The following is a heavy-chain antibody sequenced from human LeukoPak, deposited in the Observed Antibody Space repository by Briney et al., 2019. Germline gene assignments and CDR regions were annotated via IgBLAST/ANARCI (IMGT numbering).Heavy chain of an antibody. CDR3: ARVSEMATMEDYFDY. CDR2: IYTSGST. Sequence: SETLSLTCTVSGGSISSYYWSWIRQPAGKGLEWIRRIYTSGSTNYNPSLKSRVTMSVDTSKNQFSLKLSSVTAADTAVYHCARVSEMATMEDYFDYWGQGTLVTVSS. CDR1: GGSISSYY. J-gene: IGHJ4*02. D-gene: IGHD5-24*01. V-gene: IGHV4-4*07.